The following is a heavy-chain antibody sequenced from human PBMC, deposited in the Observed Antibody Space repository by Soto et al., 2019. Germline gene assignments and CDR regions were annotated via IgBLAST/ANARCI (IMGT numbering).Heavy chain of an antibody. CDR1: GFTFSNDW. Sequence: EVQLVESGGGLVKPGGSLRLSCAASGFTFSNDWINWVRQAPGKGLEWVGRIKSKTDGGTTDFAAPVKGRFAISIDDSKNMVYLKMNSLKNEDTGIYYCTTDSYSTMILVRFDYWGHGTRVTVSS. J-gene: IGHJ4*01. CDR2: IKSKTDGGTT. D-gene: IGHD3-22*01. CDR3: TTDSYSTMILVRFDY. V-gene: IGHV3-15*07.